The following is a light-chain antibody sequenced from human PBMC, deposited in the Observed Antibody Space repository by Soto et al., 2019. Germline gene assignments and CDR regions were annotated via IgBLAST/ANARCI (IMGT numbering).Light chain of an antibody. CDR1: QDISTY. CDR3: QQLHSFPPT. V-gene: IGKV1-9*01. Sequence: DIQLTQSPSFLSASVGDRLTITCRASQDISTYLTWYQQNPGKAPKLLIYTASTLQSGVPSRFSGSGSGTEFTLTISSLQPEDFATYYCQQLHSFPPTFGQGTKVKIK. J-gene: IGKJ1*01. CDR2: TAS.